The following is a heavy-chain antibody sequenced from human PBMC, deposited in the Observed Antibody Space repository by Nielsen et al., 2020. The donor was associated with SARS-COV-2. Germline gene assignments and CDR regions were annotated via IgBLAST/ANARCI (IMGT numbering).Heavy chain of an antibody. J-gene: IGHJ3*02. V-gene: IGHV3-21*01. Sequence: GGSLRLSCAASGFTFSRYAMSWVRQAPGKGLEWVSSISSSSSYIYYADSVKGRFTISRDNAKNSLYLQMNSLRAEDTAVYYCAIIWSGYTDAFDIWGQGTMVTVSS. CDR1: GFTFSRYA. CDR3: AIIWSGYTDAFDI. D-gene: IGHD3-3*01. CDR2: ISSSSSYI.